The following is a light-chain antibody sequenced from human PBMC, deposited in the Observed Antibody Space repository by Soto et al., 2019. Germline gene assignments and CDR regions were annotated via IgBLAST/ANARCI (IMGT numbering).Light chain of an antibody. V-gene: IGKV1-5*02. Sequence: IHMTLSPSTLSASVGNSVTIICRASQSISSWLAWYQQKPGKAPKLLIYDVSSLESGAPSKFSGSGYGTEFNLTIITLQPDDFATYYCQQYNTYPLTFGGGTKVDIK. CDR1: QSISSW. J-gene: IGKJ4*01. CDR2: DVS. CDR3: QQYNTYPLT.